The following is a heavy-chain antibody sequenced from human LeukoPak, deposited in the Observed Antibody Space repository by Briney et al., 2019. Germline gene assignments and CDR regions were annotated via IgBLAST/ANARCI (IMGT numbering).Heavy chain of an antibody. J-gene: IGHJ5*02. V-gene: IGHV4-34*01. CDR3: ARGRGWFGELRKRWFDP. CDR2: INNSGST. D-gene: IGHD3-10*01. Sequence: SETLSLTCAVYGGSFSGYYWSWLRQPPGKGLEWIGEINNSGSTNYNPSLKSPVTISVDTSKNQFSLKLSSVTAADTAVYYCARGRGWFGELRKRWFDPWGQGTLVTVSS. CDR1: GGSFSGYY.